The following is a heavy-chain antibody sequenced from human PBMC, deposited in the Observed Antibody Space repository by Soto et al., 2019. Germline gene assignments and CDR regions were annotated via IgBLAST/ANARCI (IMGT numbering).Heavy chain of an antibody. CDR1: GSPFSIHS. Sequence: GGSLRLSCAGSGSPFSIHSMHLVRQAPGKGLEWVSRISKSIIDTSYADSVKVRFTISRDNAKNSLYLQMSSLRAEDTALYYCAREKLYTTSSFDFWGQGTLVTSPQ. CDR2: ISKSIIDT. D-gene: IGHD2-8*01. V-gene: IGHV3-21*01. J-gene: IGHJ4*02. CDR3: AREKLYTTSSFDF.